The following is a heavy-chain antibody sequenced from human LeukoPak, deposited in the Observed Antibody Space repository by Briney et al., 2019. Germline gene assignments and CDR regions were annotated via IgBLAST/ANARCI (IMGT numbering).Heavy chain of an antibody. Sequence: PGGSLRLSCAASGFTFSSYALNWVRQAPGKGLEWVSYISSSSSTEHYADSVKGRFTISKDNAKNSLYLQMTSLRAEDTALYYCARDTHLSYAAGFDYWGQGTLVTVSS. V-gene: IGHV3-48*04. CDR1: GFTFSSYA. J-gene: IGHJ4*02. CDR2: ISSSSSTE. CDR3: ARDTHLSYAAGFDY. D-gene: IGHD3-16*01.